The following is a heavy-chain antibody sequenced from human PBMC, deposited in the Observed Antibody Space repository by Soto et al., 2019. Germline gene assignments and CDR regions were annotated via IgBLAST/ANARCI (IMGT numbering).Heavy chain of an antibody. V-gene: IGHV3-30*18. CDR1: VFTFSNNG. J-gene: IGHJ4*02. CDR2: ISYEGSEK. D-gene: IGHD6-13*01. CDR3: VKDKGAAAGFDY. Sequence: QVHLVESGGGVVQPGRSLRLSCAVSVFTFSNNGMHWVRQAPGKGLEWMGVISYEGSEKYYAGSVKGRFTISRDNSKNTLYLQMDTLRAEDTAIYYCVKDKGAAAGFDYWGQGILVTVSS.